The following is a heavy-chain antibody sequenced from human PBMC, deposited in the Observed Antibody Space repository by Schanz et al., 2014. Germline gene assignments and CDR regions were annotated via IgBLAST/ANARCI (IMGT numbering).Heavy chain of an antibody. D-gene: IGHD3-3*01. CDR1: GFIFNDYY. CDR3: ARDKGGYYPFDY. V-gene: IGHV3-11*04. CDR2: ISRDGTTS. Sequence: VQVVESGGGLVKPGGSLRLSCAASGFIFNDYYMNWIRQAPGKGLEWLSYISRDGTTSYYADSVKGRFTISRDNAKNSLYLQMNSLRAEDTAVYYCARDKGGYYPFDYWGQGTLVTVSS. J-gene: IGHJ4*02.